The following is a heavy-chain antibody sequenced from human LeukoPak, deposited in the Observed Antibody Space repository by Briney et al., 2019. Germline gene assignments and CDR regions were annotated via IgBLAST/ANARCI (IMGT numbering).Heavy chain of an antibody. V-gene: IGHV3-23*01. Sequence: GGSLRLSCAASGFTFSSYAMSWVRQAPGKGLEWVSGISGSGGSTYYADSVKGRFTISRDNSKNTLYLQMNSLRAEDTAVYYCAKHSVVVVAAPIDYWGQGTLVTVSS. CDR1: GFTFSSYA. CDR2: ISGSGGST. D-gene: IGHD2-15*01. J-gene: IGHJ4*02. CDR3: AKHSVVVVAAPIDY.